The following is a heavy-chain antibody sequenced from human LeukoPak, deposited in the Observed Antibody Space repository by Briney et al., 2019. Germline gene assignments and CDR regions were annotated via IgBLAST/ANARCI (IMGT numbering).Heavy chain of an antibody. D-gene: IGHD1-26*01. Sequence: GGSLRLSCAASGFSFSSYDMNWVRQAPGKGLEWVSYIRSSSDIYYADSVKGRFTISRDNAKNSLYLQMNSLRAEDTAVYYCARDIHYSGSYFYRAFDYWGQGTLVTVSS. CDR2: IRSSSDI. J-gene: IGHJ4*02. CDR1: GFSFSSYD. CDR3: ARDIHYSGSYFYRAFDY. V-gene: IGHV3-48*01.